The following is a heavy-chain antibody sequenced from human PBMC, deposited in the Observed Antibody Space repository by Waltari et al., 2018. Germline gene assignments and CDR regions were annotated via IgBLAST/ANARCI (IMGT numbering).Heavy chain of an antibody. CDR3: ARVTEDYYDSSGYYYDAFDI. Sequence: QVQLVQSGAEVKKPGSSVKVSCKASGGTFSSYAISWVRQAPGHGLEWMGGIIPILGIANYAQKFQGRVTITADKSTSTAYMELSSLRSEDTAVYYCARVTEDYYDSSGYYYDAFDIWGQGTMVTVSS. CDR1: GGTFSSYA. CDR2: IIPILGIA. J-gene: IGHJ3*02. D-gene: IGHD3-22*01. V-gene: IGHV1-69*10.